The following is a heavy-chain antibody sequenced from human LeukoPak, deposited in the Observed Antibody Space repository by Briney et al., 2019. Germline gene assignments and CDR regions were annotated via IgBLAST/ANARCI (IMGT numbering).Heavy chain of an antibody. CDR2: IYSGGST. Sequence: GGSLRLSCAASGFTVSSNYMSWVRQAPGKGLEWVSVIYSGGSTYHADSMKGRFSISRDNFKNTVSLQMNSLRAEDTAVYYCARGGNYRSFDSWGQGTLVTVSS. V-gene: IGHV3-66*01. D-gene: IGHD1-7*01. CDR1: GFTVSSNY. CDR3: ARGGNYRSFDS. J-gene: IGHJ4*02.